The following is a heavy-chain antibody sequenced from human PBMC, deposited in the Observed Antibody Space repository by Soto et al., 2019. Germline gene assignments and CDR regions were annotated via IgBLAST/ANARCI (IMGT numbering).Heavy chain of an antibody. J-gene: IGHJ4*02. Sequence: GXSVKGACNAAGGPFISYAIGWVRRAPGQGLEWMGGIIPIFGTANYAQKFQGRVTITADKSTSTAYMELSSLRSEETAVYYCARDRRLIWFGALLKWGQGTLVTVSS. CDR2: IIPIFGTA. D-gene: IGHD3-10*01. CDR3: ARDRRLIWFGALLK. V-gene: IGHV1-69*06. CDR1: GGPFISYA.